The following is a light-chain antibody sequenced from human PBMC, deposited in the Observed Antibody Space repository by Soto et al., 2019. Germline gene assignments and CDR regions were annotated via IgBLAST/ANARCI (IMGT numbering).Light chain of an antibody. J-gene: IGKJ1*01. Sequence: DSQMTQSPSSLSASVGDRVTITCRASQSISSYLNCYQQKPGKAPKLLIYAASTLQSGVPSRFSGSGSGTEFTLTITSLQPDDFATYYCQHYDSYSEAFGQGTKVDIK. V-gene: IGKV1-39*01. CDR2: AAS. CDR1: QSISSY. CDR3: QHYDSYSEA.